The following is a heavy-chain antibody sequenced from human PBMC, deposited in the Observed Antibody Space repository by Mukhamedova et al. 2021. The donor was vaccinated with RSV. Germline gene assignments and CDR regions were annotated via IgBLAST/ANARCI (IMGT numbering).Heavy chain of an antibody. CDR2: IIPIVGQP. CDR3: ARDGVSSATYGGAWFDS. J-gene: IGHJ5*01. Sequence: GQGLQWMGGIIPIVGQPSLAQEFQGRLTITADKYTSTFYMDLTTLTSEDTAVYYCARDGVSSATYGGAWFDSWGQGTLVTVSS. V-gene: IGHV1-69*06. D-gene: IGHD6-19*01.